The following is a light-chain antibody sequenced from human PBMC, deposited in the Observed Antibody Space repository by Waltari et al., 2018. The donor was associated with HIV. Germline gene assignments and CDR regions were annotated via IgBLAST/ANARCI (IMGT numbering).Light chain of an antibody. J-gene: IGLJ1*01. Sequence: QSVLAQPPSASGTPGQRVTISCSGSTSNIGGNTVSWYQQLPGTAPKLLIYSKNGRPSGVPDRLAGSTSGTSASLVISGLQSEDEADYYCAAWDDSLKGGAFGTGTKVTVL. V-gene: IGLV1-44*01. CDR3: AAWDDSLKGGA. CDR2: SKN. CDR1: TSNIGGNT.